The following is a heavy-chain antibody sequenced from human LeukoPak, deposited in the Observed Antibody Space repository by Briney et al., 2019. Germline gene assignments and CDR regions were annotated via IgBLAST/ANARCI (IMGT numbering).Heavy chain of an antibody. D-gene: IGHD4-17*01. CDR3: ARDSDGDLDY. Sequence: PGGSLRLSCAASGFTFSTYWMSWVRQAPGKGPEWVANIKHDGSEKNYVDSVKGRFTISRDNARNPLYLQMSSLRAEDTAVYYCARDSDGDLDYWGQGTLVTVSS. V-gene: IGHV3-7*01. CDR1: GFTFSTYW. J-gene: IGHJ4*02. CDR2: IKHDGSEK.